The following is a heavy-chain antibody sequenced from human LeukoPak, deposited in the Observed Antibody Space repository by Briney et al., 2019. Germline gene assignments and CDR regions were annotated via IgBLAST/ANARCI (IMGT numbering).Heavy chain of an antibody. CDR1: GFTFSSYS. CDR3: ARGQVGATTVPFDY. Sequence: PGGSLRLSCAASGFTFSSYSMNWVRQAPGKGLEWVSSISSSSSYIYYADSVKGRFTISRDNAKNSLYLQMNSLRAEDTAVYYCARGQVGATTVPFDYWGQGTLVTVSS. V-gene: IGHV3-21*01. D-gene: IGHD1-26*01. J-gene: IGHJ4*02. CDR2: ISSSSSYI.